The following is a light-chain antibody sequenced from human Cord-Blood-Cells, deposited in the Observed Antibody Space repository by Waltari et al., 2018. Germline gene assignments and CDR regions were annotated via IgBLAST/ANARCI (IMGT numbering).Light chain of an antibody. CDR3: QQSYSTPPIS. J-gene: IGKJ5*01. CDR2: AAS. Sequence: DIQMTQSPSSLSASVGDRVTITCRSSQSISSSLNLYQQKPGKAPKLLIYAASSLQSGVPSRFSGSGSGTDFTLTSSSLQPEDFATYYCQQSYSTPPISFGQGTRREIK. V-gene: IGKV1-39*01. CDR1: QSISSS.